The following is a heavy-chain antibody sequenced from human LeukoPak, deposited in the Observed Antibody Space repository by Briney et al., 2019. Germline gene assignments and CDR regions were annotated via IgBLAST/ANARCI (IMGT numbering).Heavy chain of an antibody. CDR3: VRVCGLELRRRDYYYYYMDV. CDR2: ISAYNGNT. D-gene: IGHD1-7*01. Sequence: AASVKVSCKASGYTFTSYGISWVRQAPGQGLEWMGWISAYNGNTNYAQKLQGRVTMTTDTSTSTAYMELRSLRSDDTAVYYCVRVCGLELRRRDYYYYYMDVWGKGTTVTVSS. V-gene: IGHV1-18*01. J-gene: IGHJ6*03. CDR1: GYTFTSYG.